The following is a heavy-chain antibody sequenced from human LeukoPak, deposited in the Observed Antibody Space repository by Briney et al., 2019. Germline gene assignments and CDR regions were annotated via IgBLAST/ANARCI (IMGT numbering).Heavy chain of an antibody. CDR1: GFTFSSYS. D-gene: IGHD3-3*01. J-gene: IGHJ6*03. Sequence: PGGSLRLSCAASGFTFSSYSMNWVRQAPGKGLEWVSSISSSSSYIYYADSVKGRFTISGDNAKNSLYLQMNSLRAEDTAVYYCARPRITIFGVVTNYYYYMDVWGKGTTVTVSS. CDR2: ISSSSSYI. V-gene: IGHV3-21*01. CDR3: ARPRITIFGVVTNYYYYMDV.